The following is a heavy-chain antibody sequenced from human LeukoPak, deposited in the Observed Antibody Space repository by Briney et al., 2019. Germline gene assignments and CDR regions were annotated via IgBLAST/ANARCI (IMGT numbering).Heavy chain of an antibody. CDR3: ARHPLRQLVSFDY. Sequence: PSETLSLTCTVYGGSISSSSYYWGWIRQPPGKGLEWIGSIYYSGSTYYNPSLKSRVTISVDTSKNQFSLKLSSVTAADTAVYYCARHPLRQLVSFDYWGQGTLVTVSS. D-gene: IGHD6-13*01. J-gene: IGHJ4*02. CDR2: IYYSGST. CDR1: GGSISSSSYY. V-gene: IGHV4-39*01.